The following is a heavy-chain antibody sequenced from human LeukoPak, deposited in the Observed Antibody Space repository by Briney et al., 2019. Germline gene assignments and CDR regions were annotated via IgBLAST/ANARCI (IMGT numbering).Heavy chain of an antibody. CDR1: GFTFSSYE. Sequence: PGGSLRLSCAASGFTFSSYEMNWVRQAPGKGLEWVSYISSSGSTIYYADSVKGRFTISRDDAKNSLYLQMNSLRAEDTAVYYCAREKKTRQQLVRGAFDIWGQGTMVTVSS. J-gene: IGHJ3*02. CDR2: ISSSGSTI. V-gene: IGHV3-48*03. D-gene: IGHD6-13*01. CDR3: AREKKTRQQLVRGAFDI.